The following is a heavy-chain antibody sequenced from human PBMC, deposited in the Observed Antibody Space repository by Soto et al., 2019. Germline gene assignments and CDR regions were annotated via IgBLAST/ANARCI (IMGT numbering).Heavy chain of an antibody. J-gene: IGHJ4*02. D-gene: IGHD3-10*01. CDR3: ARNRRDMVRGVIITYYFDY. Sequence: QVQLVQSGAEVKKPGSSVKVSCKASGGTFSSYAISWVRQAPGQGLEWMGGIIPIFGTANYAQKFQGRVTITADESTSTAYMELSSLRSEDTAVYYCARNRRDMVRGVIITYYFDYWGQGTLVTVSS. V-gene: IGHV1-69*01. CDR2: IIPIFGTA. CDR1: GGTFSSYA.